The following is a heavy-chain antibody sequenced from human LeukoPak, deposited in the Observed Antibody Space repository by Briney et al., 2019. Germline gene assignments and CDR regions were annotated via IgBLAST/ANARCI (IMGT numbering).Heavy chain of an antibody. CDR3: ARNRGYSGYGMDV. J-gene: IGHJ6*02. V-gene: IGHV2-70*11. CDR2: IDWDDDK. CDR1: GFSLSSSGMC. D-gene: IGHD5-12*01. Sequence: SGPTLVNPTQTLXLTCTFSGFSLSSSGMCVGWIRQPPGKALEWLARIDWDDDKHYTTSLKTRLTISKDTSKNQVVLTMTSMDPVDTATYYCARNRGYSGYGMDVWGQGTTVTVSS.